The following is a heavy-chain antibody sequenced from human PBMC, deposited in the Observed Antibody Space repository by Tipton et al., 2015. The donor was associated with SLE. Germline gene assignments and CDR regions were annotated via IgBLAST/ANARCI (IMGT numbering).Heavy chain of an antibody. Sequence: LRLSCTVSGGSISSGGYYWSWIRQHPGKGLEWIGYIFYGGSTYYNPSLKSRVSMSVDTSKSQFSLKLTSVTAADTAVYYCARATGEHSSSFYYYMDVWGKGTTVTVSS. CDR2: IFYGGST. J-gene: IGHJ6*03. D-gene: IGHD6-6*01. V-gene: IGHV4-31*03. CDR1: GGSISSGGYY. CDR3: ARATGEHSSSFYYYMDV.